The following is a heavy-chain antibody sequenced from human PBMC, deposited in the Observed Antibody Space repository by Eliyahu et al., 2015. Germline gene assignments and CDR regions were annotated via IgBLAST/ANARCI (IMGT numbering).Heavy chain of an antibody. CDR1: GXTYTXYW. V-gene: IGHV3-7*01. D-gene: IGHD3-10*01. J-gene: IGHJ3*01. Sequence: EVQLVESGGGLVQPGGSLRLSXAASGXTYTXYWXSWVRQAPGKGLXGVANIKDDGSEKYYVGSVRGRFTISRDNAKNSLYLQMNSLRAEDTAVYYCARDPYYDAFDLWGQGTVVTVSS. CDR2: IKDDGSEK. CDR3: ARDPYYDAFDL.